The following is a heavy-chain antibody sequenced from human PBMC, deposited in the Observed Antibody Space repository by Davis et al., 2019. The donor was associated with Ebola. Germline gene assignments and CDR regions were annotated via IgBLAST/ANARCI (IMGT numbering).Heavy chain of an antibody. CDR1: GFTFSSYA. CDR2: IKQDGSEK. CDR3: AKERGSGYSYGTGDY. Sequence: GESLKISCAASGFTFSSYAMSWVRQAPGKGLEWVANIKQDGSEKYYVDSVEGRFTISRDNAKNSLYLQMNSLRAEDTAVYYCAKERGSGYSYGTGDYWGQGTLVTVSS. J-gene: IGHJ4*02. D-gene: IGHD5-18*01. V-gene: IGHV3-7*03.